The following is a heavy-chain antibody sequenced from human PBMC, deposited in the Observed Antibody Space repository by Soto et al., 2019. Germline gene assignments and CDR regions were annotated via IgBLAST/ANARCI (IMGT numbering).Heavy chain of an antibody. D-gene: IGHD4-17*01. CDR2: ITSSGSYT. V-gene: IGHV3-11*06. Sequence: GGSLRLSCAASGLTFSDYYVSWIRQAPGKGLEWVSYITSSGSYTKYADSVQGRFTISRDNAKNSLYLQMNSLRAEDTAVYYCARDLEIIYGDYGRDLSGYYYYGMDVWGQGTTVTVSS. CDR1: GLTFSDYY. J-gene: IGHJ6*02. CDR3: ARDLEIIYGDYGRDLSGYYYYGMDV.